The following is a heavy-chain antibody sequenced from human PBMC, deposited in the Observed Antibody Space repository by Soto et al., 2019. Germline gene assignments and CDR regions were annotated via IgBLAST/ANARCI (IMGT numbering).Heavy chain of an antibody. D-gene: IGHD3-10*01. Sequence: PSETLSLTCAVSGGSISSGGYSWSWIRQPPGKGLEWIGYIYHSGSTNYNPSLKSRVTISVDTSKNQFSLKLSSVTAADTAVYYCARGPGVLRFGELLPRRYYGMDVWGQGTTVTVSS. CDR3: ARGPGVLRFGELLPRRYYGMDV. J-gene: IGHJ6*02. CDR2: IYHSGST. V-gene: IGHV4-30-2*01. CDR1: GGSISSGGYS.